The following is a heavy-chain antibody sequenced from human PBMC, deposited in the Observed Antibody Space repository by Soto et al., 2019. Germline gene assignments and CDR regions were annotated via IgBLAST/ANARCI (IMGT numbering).Heavy chain of an antibody. D-gene: IGHD3-16*01. V-gene: IGHV3-23*01. CDR2: ISDSGTSI. J-gene: IGHJ4*02. CDR3: AKGARHTGLLGEWVG. CDR1: GFTFYNYA. Sequence: EEQLLESGGGLIQPGGSLRLSCAASGFTFYNYAMAWVRQAPGKGLEWVSSISDSGTSIFYADSVKGRFTISRDNSKDTLFLQMNSLRVEDTALYYCAKGARHTGLLGEWVGWGQGTLVTVSS.